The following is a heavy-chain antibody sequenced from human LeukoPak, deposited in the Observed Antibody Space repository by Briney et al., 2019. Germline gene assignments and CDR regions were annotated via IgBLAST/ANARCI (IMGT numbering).Heavy chain of an antibody. V-gene: IGHV1-69*04. J-gene: IGHJ4*02. Sequence: SVKVSCKASGGTFSSYAISGVRQAPGQGLEWMGRIIPIFGIANYAQKFQVRVTITADKSTSTAYMELSSLRSEDTAVYYCARAGDSSGYYPENLHHFDYWGQGTLVTVSS. D-gene: IGHD3-22*01. CDR2: IIPIFGIA. CDR3: ARAGDSSGYYPENLHHFDY. CDR1: GGTFSSYA.